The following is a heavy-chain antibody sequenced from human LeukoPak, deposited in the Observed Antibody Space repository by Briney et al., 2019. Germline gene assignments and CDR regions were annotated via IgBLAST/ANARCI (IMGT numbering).Heavy chain of an antibody. CDR1: GFTFSSYA. Sequence: GGSLRLSCAASGFTFSSYAMHWVRQAPGKGLEWVAVISYDGSNKYYADSVKGRFTISRDNSKNTLYLQMNSLRAEDTAVYYCARPLGDYYDSSGYYYGYWGQGTLVTVSP. J-gene: IGHJ4*02. D-gene: IGHD3-22*01. CDR2: ISYDGSNK. CDR3: ARPLGDYYDSSGYYYGY. V-gene: IGHV3-30-3*01.